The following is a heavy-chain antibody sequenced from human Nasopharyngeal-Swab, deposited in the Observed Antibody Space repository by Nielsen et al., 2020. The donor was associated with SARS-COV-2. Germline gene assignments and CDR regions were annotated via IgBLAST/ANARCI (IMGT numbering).Heavy chain of an antibody. V-gene: IGHV3-33*01. CDR3: AAAPSGDYGGY. CDR1: GFTFSNYG. J-gene: IGHJ4*02. CDR2: RWYDGSNK. D-gene: IGHD4-23*01. Sequence: GGSLRLSCAASGFTFSNYGMHWVRQAPGKGLEWLAVRWYDGSNKYYADSVKGRFTISRDNSKNTVYLQMNSLRTEDTAVYYCAAAPSGDYGGYWGQGTLVTVSS.